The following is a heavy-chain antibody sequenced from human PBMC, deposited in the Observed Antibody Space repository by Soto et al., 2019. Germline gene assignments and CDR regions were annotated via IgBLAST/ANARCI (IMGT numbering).Heavy chain of an antibody. D-gene: IGHD6-19*01. CDR3: AREGSGWPFDY. J-gene: IGHJ4*02. CDR1: GYTFTSYD. Sequence: GASVKVSCKASGYTFTSYDITWVRQATGQGLGWMGWMNPNSGNTGCAQKFQGRVTMTRNTSISTAYMELSSLRSEDTAVYYCAREGSGWPFDYWGQGTLVTVSS. CDR2: MNPNSGNT. V-gene: IGHV1-8*01.